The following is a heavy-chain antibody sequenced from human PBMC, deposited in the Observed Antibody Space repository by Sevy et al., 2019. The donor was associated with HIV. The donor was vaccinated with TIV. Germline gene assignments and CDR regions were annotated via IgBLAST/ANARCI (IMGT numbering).Heavy chain of an antibody. CDR2: ISSGSTI. Sequence: GGSLRLSCAASGFTFSSYEMNWVRQAPGKGLEWVSYISSGSTIYYADSVKGRFTISRDNAKNSLYLQMNSLRAEDTAVYYCARVNQLDFDYWGQGTLVTVSS. J-gene: IGHJ4*02. CDR3: ARVNQLDFDY. CDR1: GFTFSSYE. D-gene: IGHD2-2*01. V-gene: IGHV3-48*03.